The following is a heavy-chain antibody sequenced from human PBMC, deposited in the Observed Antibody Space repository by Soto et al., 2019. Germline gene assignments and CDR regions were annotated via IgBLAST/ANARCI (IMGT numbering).Heavy chain of an antibody. CDR3: AHTSTRSWYPLPFDS. V-gene: IGHV2-5*02. CDR1: GFSLSTSGVG. D-gene: IGHD6-13*01. CDR2: IYWDDDK. J-gene: IGHJ4*02. Sequence: QITLKESGATLVKPTQTLTLTCTFSGFSLSTSGVGVGWIRQPPGKTLEGLALIYWDDDKRYSPSLKSRLTIPKDTSKNQVVLTMTNMDPVDTATYCCAHTSTRSWYPLPFDSWGQGTLVTVSS.